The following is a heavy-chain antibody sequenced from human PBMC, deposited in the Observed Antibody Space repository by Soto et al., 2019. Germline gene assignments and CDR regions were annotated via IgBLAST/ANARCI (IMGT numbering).Heavy chain of an antibody. D-gene: IGHD2-2*01. CDR3: AREDIVVVPASLMDV. CDR1: GFTSSSYG. V-gene: IGHV3-33*01. Sequence: GGSLRLSCAASGFTSSSYGMHWVRQAPGKGLEWVAVIWYDGSNKYYADSVKGRFTISRDNSKNTLYLQMNSLRAEDTAVYYCAREDIVVVPASLMDVWGQGTTVTVSS. CDR2: IWYDGSNK. J-gene: IGHJ6*02.